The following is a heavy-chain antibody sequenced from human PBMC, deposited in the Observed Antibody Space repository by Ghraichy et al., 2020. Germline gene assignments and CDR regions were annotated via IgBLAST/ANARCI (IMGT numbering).Heavy chain of an antibody. CDR2: ISSSSSYI. J-gene: IGHJ2*01. Sequence: LSLTCAASGFTFSDFGMSWVRQAPGKGLQWVSFISSSSSYIYYAESMKGRFSISRDNAKNSLFLQMNSLRAEDTAVYYCARVPTIVHLDLWGRGTLVTVSS. V-gene: IGHV3-21*01. CDR1: GFTFSDFG. CDR3: ARVPTIVHLDL. D-gene: IGHD4/OR15-4a*01.